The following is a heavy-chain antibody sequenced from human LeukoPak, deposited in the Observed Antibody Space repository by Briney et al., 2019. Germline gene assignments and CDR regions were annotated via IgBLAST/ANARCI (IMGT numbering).Heavy chain of an antibody. Sequence: SETLSLTCTVSGGSISSYYWSWIRQPAGKGLEWIGRIYTSGSTNYNPSLKSRVTMSVDTSKNQFSLKLSSVTAADTAVYYCAREGRHDPTTVTINGMDVWGQGTTVTVSS. CDR2: IYTSGST. J-gene: IGHJ6*02. CDR1: GGSISSYY. D-gene: IGHD4-17*01. V-gene: IGHV4-4*07. CDR3: AREGRHDPTTVTINGMDV.